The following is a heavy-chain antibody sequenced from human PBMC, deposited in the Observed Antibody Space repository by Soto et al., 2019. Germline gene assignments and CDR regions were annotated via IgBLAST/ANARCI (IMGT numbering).Heavy chain of an antibody. V-gene: IGHV1-2*02. CDR3: ARALKSYCSVASCSPLNY. CDR2: ISPNSGGT. D-gene: IGHD2-15*01. CDR1: GYTFTDYY. Sequence: ASVKVSCKASGYTFTDYYVHWVRQAPGQGLEWMGWISPNSGGTSYPQKFQGRVTLTRDTSISTVYMDLSRLRSDDTAVYYCARALKSYCSVASCSPLNYWGQVTLVTVAP. J-gene: IGHJ4*02.